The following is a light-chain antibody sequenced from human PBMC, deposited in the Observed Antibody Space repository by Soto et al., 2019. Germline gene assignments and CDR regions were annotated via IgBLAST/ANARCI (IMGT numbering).Light chain of an antibody. CDR1: SSDVGGYKY. Sequence: QSALTQPRSVSGSPGQSVTISCTGTSSDVGGYKYVSWYQQHPGKAPKLMIYDVSKRPSGVPDRFSCSKSGNTASLTISGLQAEDEDDYYCCSYAGSYTKVFGGGTKLTVL. CDR3: CSYAGSYTKV. CDR2: DVS. J-gene: IGLJ2*01. V-gene: IGLV2-11*01.